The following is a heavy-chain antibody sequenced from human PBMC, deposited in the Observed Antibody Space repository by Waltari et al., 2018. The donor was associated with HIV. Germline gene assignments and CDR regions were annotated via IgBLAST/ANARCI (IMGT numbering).Heavy chain of an antibody. CDR1: GGSFISSH. Sequence: QVPLQESGPGLVKPSETLSLTCSVSGGSFISSHWTWIRQPPGKGLEWIGYIYYTGRTNCNPSLKSRVTISVDTSKNQFSLRLRSVTAADTAVYYCARGLFGVGSNWFDPWGQGILVTVSS. CDR2: IYYTGRT. V-gene: IGHV4-59*01. CDR3: ARGLFGVGSNWFDP. J-gene: IGHJ5*02. D-gene: IGHD3-3*01.